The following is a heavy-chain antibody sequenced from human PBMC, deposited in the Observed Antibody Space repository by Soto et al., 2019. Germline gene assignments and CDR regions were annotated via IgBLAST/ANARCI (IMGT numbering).Heavy chain of an antibody. V-gene: IGHV1-18*01. D-gene: IGHD3-9*01. J-gene: IGHJ4*02. CDR2: ISAYNGNT. Sequence: ASVKVSCKASGYTFTSYGISWVRQAPGQGLEWMGWISAYNGNTNYAQKLQGRVTMTTDTSTSTAYMELRSLRSDDTAVYYCARASPLRYFDGSLGPLSGCGQGTLVTGSS. CDR3: ARASPLRYFDGSLGPLSG. CDR1: GYTFTSYG.